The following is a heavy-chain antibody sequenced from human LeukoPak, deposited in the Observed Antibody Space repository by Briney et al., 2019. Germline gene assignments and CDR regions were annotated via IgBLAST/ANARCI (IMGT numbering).Heavy chain of an antibody. CDR3: ARCGKSSYGVDV. Sequence: GESLKISCTGSGNSFTTYWIGWVRQMPGKGLEWMGIIYPGGSETRYSPSFQGQVTISADKSISTAYLQWITLKASDTAIYYCARCGKSSYGVDVWGQGTTVTVSS. CDR2: IYPGGSET. J-gene: IGHJ6*02. V-gene: IGHV5-51*01. D-gene: IGHD4-23*01. CDR1: GNSFTTYW.